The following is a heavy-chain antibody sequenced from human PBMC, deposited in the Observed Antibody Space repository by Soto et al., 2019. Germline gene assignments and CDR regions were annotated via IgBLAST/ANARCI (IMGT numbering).Heavy chain of an antibody. J-gene: IGHJ6*02. CDR3: ARDAPLRNGMDV. CDR2: IIPMYGRR. CDR1: GGTFSDYA. Sequence: QVLLVQSGAEVRKPGSSVKVSCKPSGGTFSDYAFSWVRQAPGQGLEWMGNIIPMYGRRNYAQKYQGRVTISADESTTTVYVEMRGLSFEDTAVYFCARDAPLRNGMDVWGQGTTVNVSS. D-gene: IGHD3-3*01. V-gene: IGHV1-69*18.